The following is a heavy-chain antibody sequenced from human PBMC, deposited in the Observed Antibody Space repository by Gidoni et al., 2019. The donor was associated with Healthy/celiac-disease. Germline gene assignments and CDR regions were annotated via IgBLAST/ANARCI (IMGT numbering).Heavy chain of an antibody. Sequence: EVQLVESGGGLVQPGGSLSLSCAASGFTVSRNYMSWVRQAPGKGLEWVSVIYSGGSTYYADSVKGRFTISRDNSKNTLYLQMNSLRAEDTAVYYCARDPERVRRYYYMDVWGKGTTVTVSS. D-gene: IGHD3-10*01. CDR1: GFTVSRNY. CDR3: ARDPERVRRYYYMDV. CDR2: IYSGGST. J-gene: IGHJ6*03. V-gene: IGHV3-66*01.